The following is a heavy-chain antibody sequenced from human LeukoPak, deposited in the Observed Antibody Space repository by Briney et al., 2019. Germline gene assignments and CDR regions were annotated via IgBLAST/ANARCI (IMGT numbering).Heavy chain of an antibody. CDR1: GGSISSYY. CDR3: ARDREDYDILTGYYRPASYYYYMDV. CDR2: IYTSGST. Sequence: SETLSLTCTVSGGSISSYYWSWIRQPAGKGLEWIGRIYTSGSTNYNPSLKSRVTISVDTSKNQFSLKLSSVTAADTAVYYCARDREDYDILTGYYRPASYYYYMDVWGKGTTVTVSS. J-gene: IGHJ6*03. V-gene: IGHV4-4*07. D-gene: IGHD3-9*01.